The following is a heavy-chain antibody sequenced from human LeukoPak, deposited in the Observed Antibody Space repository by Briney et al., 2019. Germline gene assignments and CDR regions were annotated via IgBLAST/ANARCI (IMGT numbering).Heavy chain of an antibody. CDR2: IYTSGST. J-gene: IGHJ4*02. V-gene: IGHV4-61*02. CDR1: GGSISSGSYY. Sequence: SQTLSLTCTVSGGSISSGSYYWSWIRQPAGKGLEWIGRIYTSGSTNYNPSLKSRVTISVDTSKNQFSLKLSSVTAADTAVYYCARVSAYCGGDCYGFDYWGQGTLVTVSS. D-gene: IGHD2-21*01. CDR3: ARVSAYCGGDCYGFDY.